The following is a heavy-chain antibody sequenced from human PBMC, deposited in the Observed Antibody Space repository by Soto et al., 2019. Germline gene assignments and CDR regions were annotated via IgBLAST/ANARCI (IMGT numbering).Heavy chain of an antibody. CDR2: IWFDGSNK. V-gene: IGHV3-33*01. J-gene: IGHJ4*02. Sequence: ESGGGVVQPGRSLRLSCAVSGLTFSRNGFHWVRQAPGRGLEWVALIWFDGSNKYYADSVKGRFTVSRDDSKDTLYLQMDSLRAEDTAIYYCARDRGSTNYQLDYWGQGTLVSVSS. D-gene: IGHD2-8*01. CDR1: GLTFSRNG. CDR3: ARDRGSTNYQLDY.